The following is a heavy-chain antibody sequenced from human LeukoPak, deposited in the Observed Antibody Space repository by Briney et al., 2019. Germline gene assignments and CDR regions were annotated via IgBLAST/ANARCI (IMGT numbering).Heavy chain of an antibody. CDR3: ARDREWLRLYY. D-gene: IGHD5-12*01. CDR1: GFTFNTYW. Sequence: PGGSLRLSCAASGFTFNTYWMTWVRQAPGKGLEWVANMKQDGSEIYYVDSVKGRFTISRDNAKNSLYLQMNSLRAEDTAVYYCARDREWLRLYYWGQGTLVTVSS. V-gene: IGHV3-7*01. J-gene: IGHJ4*02. CDR2: MKQDGSEI.